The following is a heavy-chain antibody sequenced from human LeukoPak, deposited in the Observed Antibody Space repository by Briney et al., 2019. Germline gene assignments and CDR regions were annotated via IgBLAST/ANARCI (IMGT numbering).Heavy chain of an antibody. CDR1: GYSFSAHY. D-gene: IGHD5-12*01. Sequence: GASVKVSCKASGYSFSAHYIHWVRQAPGQGLEWMGSINPSGGSTSYAHSFQDRVTMTRDTSTSTVYMDLRSLRSEDTAVYYCARDREATREYYFDFWGQGTLVTVSS. V-gene: IGHV1-46*01. CDR3: ARDREATREYYFDF. J-gene: IGHJ4*02. CDR2: INPSGGST.